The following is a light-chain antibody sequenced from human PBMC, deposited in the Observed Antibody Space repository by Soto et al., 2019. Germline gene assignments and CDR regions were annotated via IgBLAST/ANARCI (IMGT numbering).Light chain of an antibody. CDR3: QQYDNLLT. CDR2: DAS. V-gene: IGKV1-33*01. J-gene: IGKJ4*01. Sequence: DIQMTQSPSSLSASVGDRVTITCQATQDISNYLNWYQQKPGKAPKLLIYDASNLEIGVPSRFSGSGSGTGFTFTISSLQPEDIATYYCQQYDNLLTFGGGTKVEIK. CDR1: QDISNY.